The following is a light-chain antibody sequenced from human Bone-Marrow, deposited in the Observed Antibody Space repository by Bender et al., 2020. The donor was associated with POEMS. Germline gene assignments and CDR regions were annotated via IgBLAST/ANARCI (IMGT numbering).Light chain of an antibody. J-gene: IGLJ3*02. CDR1: NIGMKS. CDR2: DDS. V-gene: IGLV3-21*02. CDR3: QVWIFTSDHSWV. Sequence: SYVVTQPPSVSVAPGQTARITCGGKNIGMKSVHWYQQKAGQAPVLVVYDDSDRPSGIPERFSASNAGNTAALTISRVEGGDEADYYCQVWIFTSDHSWVFGGGTKLTVL.